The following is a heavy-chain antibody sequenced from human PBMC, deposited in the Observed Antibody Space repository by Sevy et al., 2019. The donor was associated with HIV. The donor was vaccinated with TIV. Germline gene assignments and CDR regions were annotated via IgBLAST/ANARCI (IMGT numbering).Heavy chain of an antibody. CDR1: GGTFSSYA. CDR3: ARPSIVGATTYGRYYYYGMDV. D-gene: IGHD1-26*01. J-gene: IGHJ6*02. CDR2: IIPIFGTA. V-gene: IGHV1-69*13. Sequence: ASVKVSCKASGGTFSSYAISWVRQAPGQGLEWMGGIIPIFGTANYAQKFQGRVTITADESTGTAYMELSSLGSEDTAVYYCARPSIVGATTYGRYYYYGMDVWGQGTTVTVSS.